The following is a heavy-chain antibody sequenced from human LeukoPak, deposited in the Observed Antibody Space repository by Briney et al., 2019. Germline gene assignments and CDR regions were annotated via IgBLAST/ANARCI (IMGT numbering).Heavy chain of an antibody. V-gene: IGHV4-38-2*02. CDR3: ASSPNFYYYYMDV. CDR2: IYHSGST. Sequence: SETLSLTCTVSGYSISSGYYWGWIRQPPGKGLEWIGSIYHSGSTYYNPSLKSRVTISVDTSKNQFSLKLSSVTAADTAVYYCASSPNFYYYYMDVWGKGTTVTVSS. CDR1: GYSISSGYY. J-gene: IGHJ6*03.